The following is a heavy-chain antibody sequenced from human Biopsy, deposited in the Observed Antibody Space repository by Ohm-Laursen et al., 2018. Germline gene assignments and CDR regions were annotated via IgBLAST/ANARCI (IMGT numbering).Heavy chain of an antibody. J-gene: IGHJ2*01. CDR1: GYTFTDYF. D-gene: IGHD2-2*01. V-gene: IGHV1-2*02. CDR2: INPENGGT. CDR3: ARGRRHCSGTCSRWYFDL. Sequence: SVKVSCKASGYTFTDYFIHWVRRAPGQGLEWMGGINPENGGTNYPQNFQGRVSMTRDTSISTAYMDLSRLRSDDTAVYYCARGRRHCSGTCSRWYFDLWGRGTLVTVSS.